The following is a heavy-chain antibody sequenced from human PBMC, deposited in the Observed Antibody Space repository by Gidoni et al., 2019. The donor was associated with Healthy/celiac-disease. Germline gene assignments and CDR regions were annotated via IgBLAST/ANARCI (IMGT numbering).Heavy chain of an antibody. V-gene: IGHV3-30*04. Sequence: QVQLVESGGGVVQPGRSLRLSCAASGFPFSSYAMHWVRQAPGKGLEWVAVISYDGSNKYYADSVKGRFTISRDNSKNTLYLQMNSLRAEDTAVYYCASDGSGSYYGVLDYWGQGTLVTVSS. J-gene: IGHJ4*02. CDR3: ASDGSGSYYGVLDY. D-gene: IGHD3-10*01. CDR2: ISYDGSNK. CDR1: GFPFSSYA.